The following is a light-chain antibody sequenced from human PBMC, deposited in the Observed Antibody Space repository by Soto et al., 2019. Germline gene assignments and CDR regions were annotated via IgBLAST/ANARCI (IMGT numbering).Light chain of an antibody. V-gene: IGLV1-44*01. J-gene: IGLJ2*01. Sequence: QLVLTQPPSASGTPGQRVTISCSGRSSNIGSNTVNWYQQLPGTAPKLLIYSNNQRPSGVPDRFSGSKSCTSASLAISGLQSEDEADYYCAAWDDSLNGVVFGGGTKPPS. CDR1: SSNIGSNT. CDR3: AAWDDSLNGVV. CDR2: SNN.